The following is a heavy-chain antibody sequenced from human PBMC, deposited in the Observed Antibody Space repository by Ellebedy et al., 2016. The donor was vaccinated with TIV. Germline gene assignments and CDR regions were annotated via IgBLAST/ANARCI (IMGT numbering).Heavy chain of an antibody. D-gene: IGHD2-15*01. V-gene: IGHV4-31*03. CDR2: IYYRGST. CDR1: GDSISSSDHY. Sequence: SETLSLTXTVSGDSISSSDHYWSWIRQYPGKGLEWIGNIYYRGSTYYNPSLKSRLTISVDTSKSQFSLRLSSVTAADTALYYGARARVNRDMAYGNWFDPWGQGTLVTVSS. J-gene: IGHJ5*02. CDR3: ARARVNRDMAYGNWFDP.